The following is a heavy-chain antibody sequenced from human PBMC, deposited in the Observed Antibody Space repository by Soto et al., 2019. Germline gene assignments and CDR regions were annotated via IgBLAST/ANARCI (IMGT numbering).Heavy chain of an antibody. J-gene: IGHJ4*02. CDR3: AREASVLIPAAQPSRFDS. Sequence: ASVKVSCKGFGYSFMKYGINWVRQAPGQGLEWVGWISPYSGYTHSAQKFHGRLTLTTDTAASTAYMELWILRSADTALYYCAREASVLIPAAQPSRFDSWVQGSLVTVPS. CDR1: GYSFMKYG. CDR2: ISPYSGYT. D-gene: IGHD2-2*01. V-gene: IGHV1-18*01.